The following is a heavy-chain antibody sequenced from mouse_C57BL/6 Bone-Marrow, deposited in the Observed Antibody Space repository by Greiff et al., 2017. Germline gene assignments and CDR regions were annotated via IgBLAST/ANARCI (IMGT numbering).Heavy chain of an antibody. Sequence: EVKLMESGGGLVQPGESLKLSCESNEYEFPSHDMSWVRKTPEKRLELVAAINSDGGSTYYPDTMERRFILSRDNTKKTLYLQMSSLRSEDTALYYCAREYYVYPWFAYWGQGTLVTVSA. CDR1: EYEFPSHD. CDR2: INSDGGST. J-gene: IGHJ3*01. D-gene: IGHD2-2*01. V-gene: IGHV5-2*01. CDR3: AREYYVYPWFAY.